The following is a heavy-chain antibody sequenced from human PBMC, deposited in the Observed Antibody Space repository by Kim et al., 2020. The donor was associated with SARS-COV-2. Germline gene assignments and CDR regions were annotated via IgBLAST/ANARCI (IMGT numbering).Heavy chain of an antibody. CDR2: IYYSGST. D-gene: IGHD3-10*01. CDR1: GGSISSGDYY. J-gene: IGHJ5*02. CDR3: ARNVLLWFGPATNWFDP. Sequence: SETLSLTCTVSGGSISSGDYYWSWIRQPPGKGLEWIGYIYYSGSTYYNPSLKSRVTISVDTSKNQFSLKLSSVTAADTAVYYCARNVLLWFGPATNWFDPWGQGTLVTVSS. V-gene: IGHV4-30-4*01.